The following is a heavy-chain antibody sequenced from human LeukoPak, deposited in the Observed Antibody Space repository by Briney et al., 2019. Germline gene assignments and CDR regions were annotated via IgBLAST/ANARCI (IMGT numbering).Heavy chain of an antibody. CDR1: GGSFSGYY. CDR3: ARQWAPDY. D-gene: IGHD2-8*01. Sequence: PSETLSLTCAVYGGSFSGYYWSWIRQPPGKGREWIGEINHSGSTNYNPSLKSRVTISVDTSKNQFSLMLSSVTAADTAVYYCARQWAPDYWGQGTLVTVSS. CDR2: INHSGST. J-gene: IGHJ4*02. V-gene: IGHV4-34*01.